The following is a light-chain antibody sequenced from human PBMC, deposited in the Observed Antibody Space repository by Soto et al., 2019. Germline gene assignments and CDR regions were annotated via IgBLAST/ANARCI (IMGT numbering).Light chain of an antibody. CDR3: QQYGSSPRT. J-gene: IGKJ1*01. Sequence: ENVLRQSPGTLSLSPGEGATLSCRASRGVSANYLAWYQQKPGQAPTLLIYGASIRAAGIPDRFSGSGSGTDFTLTIRRLEPDDFAVYYCQQYGSSPRTFGQGTKVDIK. V-gene: IGKV3-20*01. CDR1: RGVSANY. CDR2: GAS.